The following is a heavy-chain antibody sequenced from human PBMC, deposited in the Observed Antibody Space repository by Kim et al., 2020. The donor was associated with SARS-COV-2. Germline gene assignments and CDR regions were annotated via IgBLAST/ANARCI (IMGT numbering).Heavy chain of an antibody. CDR3: ARGKGLAAAGAFDY. Sequence: NPSLKSRVTITVDTSKNHVSLKVSSVTAADTAVYYCARGKGLAAAGAFDYWGQGTLVTVSS. V-gene: IGHV4-59*09. D-gene: IGHD6-13*01. J-gene: IGHJ4*02.